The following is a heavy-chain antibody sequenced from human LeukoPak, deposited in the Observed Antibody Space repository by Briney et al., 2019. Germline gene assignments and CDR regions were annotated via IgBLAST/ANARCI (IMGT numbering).Heavy chain of an antibody. CDR2: IIPIFGTA. J-gene: IGHJ6*04. CDR3: ARDLPRSETGGWYRYYYGMEV. Sequence: ASVKVSCKASGSTFSSYAISWVRQAPGQGLEWTGGIIPIFGTANYAQKFQGRVTITADESTSTAYMELSSLRSEDTAVYYCARDLPRSETGGWYRYYYGMEVWGKGTTVTVSS. CDR1: GSTFSSYA. V-gene: IGHV1-69*13. D-gene: IGHD6-19*01.